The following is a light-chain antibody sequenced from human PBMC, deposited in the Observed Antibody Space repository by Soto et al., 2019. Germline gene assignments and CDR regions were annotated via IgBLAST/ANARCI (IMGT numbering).Light chain of an antibody. V-gene: IGKV3-11*01. CDR3: QRVSNWTPLYT. Sequence: EIVLTQSPATVSLSPGERATLSCRASQSVSNNLAWYQQKPGQSPRLLIYDASIRATGIPARFRVSGSGTDLTLTLSSLEPEDFEASYCQRVSNWTPLYTFGQGTKLEI. CDR2: DAS. CDR1: QSVSNN. J-gene: IGKJ2*01.